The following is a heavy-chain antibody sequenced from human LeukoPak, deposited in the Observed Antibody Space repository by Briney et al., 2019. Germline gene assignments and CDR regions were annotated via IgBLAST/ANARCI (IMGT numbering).Heavy chain of an antibody. CDR1: GGSVSAYY. J-gene: IGHJ3*02. CDR3: ARDPVSAFDI. CDR2: GYHSGST. V-gene: IGHV4-59*02. Sequence: SETLSLTCIVSGGSVSAYYWGWIRQPPGKGLEWIGHGYHSGSTNYNPSLKSRVTISVDMSKNQFSLNLSSVTAADTAVYSCARDPVSAFDIWGQGRMVTVSS.